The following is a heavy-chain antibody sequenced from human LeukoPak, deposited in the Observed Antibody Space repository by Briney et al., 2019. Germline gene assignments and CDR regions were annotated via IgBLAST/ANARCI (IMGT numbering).Heavy chain of an antibody. V-gene: IGHV3-74*01. Sequence: PGGSLRLSCAASGFTFSSYWMHWVRQAPGKGLVWVSRINSDGSSTSYADSVKGRFTISRDNAKNTLYLQMNSLRAEDMAVYYCARGSGGSYYDFWSGYSPDYAFDIWGQGTMVTVSS. D-gene: IGHD3-3*01. CDR3: ARGSGGSYYDFWSGYSPDYAFDI. CDR2: INSDGSST. J-gene: IGHJ3*02. CDR1: GFTFSSYW.